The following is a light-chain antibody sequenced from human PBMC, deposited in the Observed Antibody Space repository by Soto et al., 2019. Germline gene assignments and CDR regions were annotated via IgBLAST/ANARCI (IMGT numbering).Light chain of an antibody. Sequence: DIVMTQSPDSLAVSLGERATINCKSSQSVLYSSNNKNYLTWYQQKPGQPPKLLIYWSSTRESGVPDRFSGIGSITDFTLTISSLQAEDVAVYYCQQYYSTPPTFGGGTKVEIK. CDR3: QQYYSTPPT. V-gene: IGKV4-1*01. CDR2: WSS. J-gene: IGKJ4*01. CDR1: QSVLYSSNNKNY.